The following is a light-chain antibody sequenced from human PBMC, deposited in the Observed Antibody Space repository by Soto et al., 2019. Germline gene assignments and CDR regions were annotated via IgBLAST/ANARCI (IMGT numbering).Light chain of an antibody. CDR1: QSVSSN. Sequence: EIVMTQSPATLSVSPGERVTLSCRASQSVSSNLGWYQQKPGQAPRLLIYGASTRATGIPDRFSGSGSGTQFTLTISSLQSEDFGIYYCQQDNNWPPLTFGGGTKVEI. CDR3: QQDNNWPPLT. J-gene: IGKJ4*01. V-gene: IGKV3-15*01. CDR2: GAS.